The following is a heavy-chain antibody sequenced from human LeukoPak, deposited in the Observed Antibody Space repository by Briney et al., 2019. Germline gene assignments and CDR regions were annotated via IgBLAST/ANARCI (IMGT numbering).Heavy chain of an antibody. J-gene: IGHJ4*02. CDR2: ISSNGGST. Sequence: GGSLRLSCAASGFTFSSYAMHWVRQAPGKGLEYVSAISSNGGSTYYANSVEGRFTISRDNSKNTLYLQMGSLRAEDMAVYYCARQKTAAYYYDSSGYYDYWGQGTLSPSPQ. CDR3: ARQKTAAYYYDSSGYYDY. CDR1: GFTFSSYA. D-gene: IGHD3-22*01. V-gene: IGHV3-64*01.